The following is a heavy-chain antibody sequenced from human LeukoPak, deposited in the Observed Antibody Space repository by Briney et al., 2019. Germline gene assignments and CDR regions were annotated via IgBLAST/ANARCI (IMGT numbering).Heavy chain of an antibody. CDR2: IYTSGST. J-gene: IGHJ5*02. V-gene: IGHV4-61*02. CDR3: ARRLVGNWFDP. Sequence: SETLSLTCTVSGGSISSGSYYWSWIRQPAGKGLEWIGRIYTSGSTNYNPSIKSRVTISVDTSKNQFSLKVSSVTAADTAVYYCARRLVGNWFDPWGQGALVTVSS. D-gene: IGHD3-10*01. CDR1: GGSISSGSYY.